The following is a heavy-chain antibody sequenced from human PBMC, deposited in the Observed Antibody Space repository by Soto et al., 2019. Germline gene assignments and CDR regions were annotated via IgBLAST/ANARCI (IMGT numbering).Heavy chain of an antibody. CDR1: GYTFTGYY. J-gene: IGHJ3*02. D-gene: IGHD6-6*01. Sequence: QVQLVQSGAEVKKPGASVKVSCKASGYTFTGYYMHWVRQAPGQGLEWMGWINPNSGGTNYAQKFQGWVTMTRDTSISTAYMELSRLRSDDTAVFYCATEYSSSSGAFDIWGQGTMVTVSS. CDR2: INPNSGGT. CDR3: ATEYSSSSGAFDI. V-gene: IGHV1-2*04.